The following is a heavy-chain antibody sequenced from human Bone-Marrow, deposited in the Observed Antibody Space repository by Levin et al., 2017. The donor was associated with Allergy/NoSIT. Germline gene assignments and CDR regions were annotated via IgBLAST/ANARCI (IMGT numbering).Heavy chain of an antibody. Sequence: SETLSLTCNVSNGSFNGYFWTWIRQPPGKGLEWIGNVYFSGSTRYNPSLKSRVTISVHTSKSQFSLRLSSVTAADTAMYYCARHRGGLHFDYWGQGTLVTVSS. CDR3: ARHRGGLHFDY. D-gene: IGHD2-21*01. CDR2: VYFSGST. V-gene: IGHV4-59*01. CDR1: NGSFNGYF. J-gene: IGHJ4*02.